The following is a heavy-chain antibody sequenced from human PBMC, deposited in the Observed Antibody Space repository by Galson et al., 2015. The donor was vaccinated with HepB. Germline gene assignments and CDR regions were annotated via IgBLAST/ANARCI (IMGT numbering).Heavy chain of an antibody. CDR3: ARDYGGNSFFLDY. J-gene: IGHJ4*02. Sequence: SVKVSCKASGYTFTGYYMHWVRQAPGQGLEWMGWINPNSGGTNYAQKFQGRVTMTRDTSISTAYMELSRLRAEDTAVYYCARDYGGNSFFLDYWGQGTLVTVSS. CDR1: GYTFTGYY. CDR2: INPNSGGT. V-gene: IGHV1-2*02. D-gene: IGHD4-23*01.